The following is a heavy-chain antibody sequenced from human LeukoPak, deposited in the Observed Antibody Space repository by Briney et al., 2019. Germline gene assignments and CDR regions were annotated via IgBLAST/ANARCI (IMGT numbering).Heavy chain of an antibody. D-gene: IGHD3-22*01. V-gene: IGHV3-9*01. Sequence: GGSLRLSCAASGFTFDDYAMHWVRQAPGKGLEWVSGISWNSGSIGYEDSVKGRFTISRDNAKNSLYLQMNSLRAEDTALYYCAKDKGYDSSGYLDHWGQGTLVTVSS. J-gene: IGHJ4*02. CDR2: ISWNSGSI. CDR1: GFTFDDYA. CDR3: AKDKGYDSSGYLDH.